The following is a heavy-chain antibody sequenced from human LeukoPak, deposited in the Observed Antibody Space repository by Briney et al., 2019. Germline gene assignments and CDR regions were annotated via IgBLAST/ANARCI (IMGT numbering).Heavy chain of an antibody. CDR3: ARVVRYSSSWKPFDY. Sequence: SGVAYGKSGVLWGRQALGKGLEWVANIKQDGSEKYYVDSVKGRFTISRDNAKNSLYLQMNSLRAKDTAVYYCARVVRYSSSWKPFDYWGQGTLVTVSS. CDR1: GVAYGKSG. J-gene: IGHJ4*02. V-gene: IGHV3-7*01. CDR2: IKQDGSEK. D-gene: IGHD6-13*01.